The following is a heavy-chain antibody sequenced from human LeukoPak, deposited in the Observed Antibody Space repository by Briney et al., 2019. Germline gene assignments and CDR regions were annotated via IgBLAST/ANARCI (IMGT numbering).Heavy chain of an antibody. V-gene: IGHV3-53*01. CDR3: AKEETYYYGSGSPG. D-gene: IGHD3-10*01. CDR2: IYSGGSA. Sequence: GGSLRLSCTASGFTVSSNYMSWVRQAPGKGLEWVSVIYSGGSAYYADSVKGRFTISRDNSKNTLYLQMNSLRAEDTAVYYCAKEETYYYGSGSPGWGQGTLVTVSS. CDR1: GFTVSSNY. J-gene: IGHJ4*02.